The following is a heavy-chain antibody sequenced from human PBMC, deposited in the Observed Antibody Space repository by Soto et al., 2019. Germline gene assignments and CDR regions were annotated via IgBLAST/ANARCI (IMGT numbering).Heavy chain of an antibody. CDR2: ISGSGGST. J-gene: IGHJ5*02. Sequence: GGYLRLSFAASGFTLSSYAMSWVRQAPGKGLEWVSAISGSGGSTYYADSVKGRFTISRDNSKNTLYLQMNSLRAEETAVYYCAKDGITIIPNWFDPWGQGTLVTVSS. CDR3: AKDGITIIPNWFDP. CDR1: GFTLSSYA. V-gene: IGHV3-23*01. D-gene: IGHD3-3*01.